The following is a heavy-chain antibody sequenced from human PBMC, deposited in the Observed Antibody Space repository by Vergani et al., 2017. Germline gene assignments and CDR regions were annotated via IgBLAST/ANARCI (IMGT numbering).Heavy chain of an antibody. CDR1: GYTFTSYG. V-gene: IGHV1-18*01. CDR3: AGAGGLTTVVTGDYFDY. J-gene: IGHJ4*02. D-gene: IGHD4-23*01. Sequence: QVQLVQSGAEVKKPGASVKVSCKASGYTFTSYGISWVRQAPGQGLEWMGWISAYNGNTNYAQKLQGRVTMTTDTSTSTAYMELRSLRSDDTAVDYCAGAGGLTTVVTGDYFDYWGQGTLVTVSS. CDR2: ISAYNGNT.